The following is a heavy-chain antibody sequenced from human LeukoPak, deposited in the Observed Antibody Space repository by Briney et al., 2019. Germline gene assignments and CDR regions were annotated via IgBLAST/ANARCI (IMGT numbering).Heavy chain of an antibody. CDR1: GFTFSSYA. Sequence: GGSLRLSCAASGFTFSSYAMSWVRQVPGKGLEWVSVISGSGDNTYYADSVKGRFTISRDNSKNTLYLQMNSLRAEDTAVYYCAKGVVFGPREVVAATPFDYWGQGTLVTVSS. CDR3: AKGVVFGPREVVAATPFDY. V-gene: IGHV3-23*01. D-gene: IGHD2-15*01. J-gene: IGHJ4*02. CDR2: ISGSGDNT.